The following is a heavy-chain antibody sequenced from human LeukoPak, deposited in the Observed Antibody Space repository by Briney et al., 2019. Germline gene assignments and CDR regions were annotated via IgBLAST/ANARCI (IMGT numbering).Heavy chain of an antibody. CDR1: GFPFSDHE. J-gene: IGHJ3*02. CDR3: ARRTSGAFAI. Sequence: PGGSLRLSCAASGFPFSDHEMNWVRQAPGKGLEWVSYISSSGSDKYYPDSVKRRFTISRDNAKNSLYLQMNSLRAEDTAVYYCARRTSGAFAIWGQGTKVTVSS. CDR2: ISSSGSDK. V-gene: IGHV3-48*03.